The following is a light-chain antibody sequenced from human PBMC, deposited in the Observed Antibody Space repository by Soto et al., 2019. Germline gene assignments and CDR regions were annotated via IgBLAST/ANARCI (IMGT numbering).Light chain of an antibody. V-gene: IGLV2-23*01. J-gene: IGLJ2*01. CDR2: EGN. CDR3: CSYAGDSADVV. Sequence: QSALTQPASVSGSPGQSITISCTGTSSDVGSYKLVSWYQQHPDKAPKLIIYEGNKRPSGVSNRFSGSKSGDTASLTISGLQAEDETDYYCCSYAGDSADVVFGGGNKLTVL. CDR1: SSDVGSYKL.